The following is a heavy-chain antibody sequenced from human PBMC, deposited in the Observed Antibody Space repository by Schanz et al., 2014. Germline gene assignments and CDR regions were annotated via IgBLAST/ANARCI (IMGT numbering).Heavy chain of an antibody. Sequence: QVQLVESGGGVVQPGRSLRLSCAASGFTFSTYAMHWVRQAPGKGLEWVAYISYDGSNKYYADSVKGRFTISRDNSKNTLYLQMSSLRGEDTAVYYCASPALVQGLMPEYYFDYWGQGTLXTVSS. CDR2: ISYDGSNK. J-gene: IGHJ4*02. CDR1: GFTFSTYA. CDR3: ASPALVQGLMPEYYFDY. D-gene: IGHD3-10*01. V-gene: IGHV3-30*15.